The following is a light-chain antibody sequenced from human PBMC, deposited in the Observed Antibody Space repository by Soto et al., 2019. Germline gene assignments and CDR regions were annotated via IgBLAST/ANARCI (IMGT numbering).Light chain of an antibody. Sequence: EVVMTQSPASLSVSPGERATLSCRASQSVNSNLAWYQQKPGQAPRLLIYGASSRATGIPARFSGGGSGTDFTLTISSLQSEDFAVYYCQQYNNWPPLTFGGGTKVEIK. J-gene: IGKJ4*01. CDR1: QSVNSN. CDR2: GAS. CDR3: QQYNNWPPLT. V-gene: IGKV3-15*01.